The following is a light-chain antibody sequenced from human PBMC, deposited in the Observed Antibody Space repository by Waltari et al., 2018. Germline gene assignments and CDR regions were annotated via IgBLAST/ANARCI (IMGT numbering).Light chain of an antibody. CDR1: ENVNNY. V-gene: IGKV1-39*01. CDR2: KAS. CDR3: QHNYSPQYS. Sequence: DIQMTQSLSSLSASIGDTVTITCRASENVNNYVNWYQQKPGRAPKLLIYKASTLQSGVPSRFSGSGSGTDYTFTISSLQSEDVAAYYCQHNYSPQYSFGQGTKVEIK. J-gene: IGKJ2*03.